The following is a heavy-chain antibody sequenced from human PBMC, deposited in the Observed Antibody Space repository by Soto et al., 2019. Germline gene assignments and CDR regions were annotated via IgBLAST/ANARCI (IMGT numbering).Heavy chain of an antibody. V-gene: IGHV4-39*01. Sequence: QLQLQESGPGLVKPSQTLSLTCSVSGGSITSDNSYWDWIRQPPGEGLEWIASIYYSGTTYYNPSLKSRVTISVDTSKNQFSLRLSSVTAVDTAVYYCVRRDDILTGYSRYSWFDPWGQGTLVTVSS. CDR1: GGSITSDNSY. D-gene: IGHD3-9*01. CDR2: IYYSGTT. CDR3: VRRDDILTGYSRYSWFDP. J-gene: IGHJ5*02.